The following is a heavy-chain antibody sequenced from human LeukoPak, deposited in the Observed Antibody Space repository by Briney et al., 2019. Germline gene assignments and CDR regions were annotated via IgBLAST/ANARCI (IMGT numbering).Heavy chain of an antibody. V-gene: IGHV1-69*05. D-gene: IGHD1-26*01. CDR1: GYTFTSYY. CDR3: ARDSLPLVGATLFDY. J-gene: IGHJ4*02. CDR2: IIPIFGTA. Sequence: SVKVSCKASGYTFTSYYMHWVRQAPGQGLEWMGGIIPIFGTANYAQKFQGRVTITTDESTSTAYMELSSLRSEDTAVYYCARDSLPLVGATLFDYWGQGTLVTVSS.